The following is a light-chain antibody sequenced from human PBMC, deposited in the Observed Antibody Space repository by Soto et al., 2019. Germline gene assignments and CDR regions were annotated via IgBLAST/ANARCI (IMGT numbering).Light chain of an antibody. V-gene: IGLV2-8*01. Sequence: QSALTQPPSASGSPGQSVTISCTGTSSDVGGYNYVSWYQQHPGKAPKLMIYEVSKRPSGVPDRFSGSKSGNTASLTVSGLQAEDEADYYCSSYAGSNKIVYVFGTGTKVTVL. J-gene: IGLJ1*01. CDR2: EVS. CDR1: SSDVGGYNY. CDR3: SSYAGSNKIVYV.